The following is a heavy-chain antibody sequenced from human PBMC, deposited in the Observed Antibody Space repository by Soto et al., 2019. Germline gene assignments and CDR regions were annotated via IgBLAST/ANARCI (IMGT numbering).Heavy chain of an antibody. CDR3: ARVLDSSGPFLY. CDR1: GFTFNSYW. J-gene: IGHJ4*02. V-gene: IGHV3-74*01. CDR2: INSDGSST. Sequence: EVQLVESGGGLVQPGGSLRLSCAASGFTFNSYWMHWVRQAPGKGLVWVSRINSDGSSTSYADSVKGRFTISRDNAKNTLYLQMNSLRAEDTAVYYCARVLDSSGPFLYWGQGTLVTVSS. D-gene: IGHD3-22*01.